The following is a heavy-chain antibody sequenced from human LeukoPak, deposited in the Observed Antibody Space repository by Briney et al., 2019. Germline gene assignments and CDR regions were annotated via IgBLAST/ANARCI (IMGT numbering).Heavy chain of an antibody. CDR1: GYTFTGYY. CDR2: INPNSGGT. Sequence: ASVKVSCKASGYTFTGYYMHWVRQAPGQGLEWMGWINPNSGGTNYAQKFQGRVTMTGDTSISTAYMELSRLRSDDTAVYYCARDTPIVGGNPSGMDVWGQGTTVTVSS. D-gene: IGHD1-26*01. J-gene: IGHJ6*02. V-gene: IGHV1-2*02. CDR3: ARDTPIVGGNPSGMDV.